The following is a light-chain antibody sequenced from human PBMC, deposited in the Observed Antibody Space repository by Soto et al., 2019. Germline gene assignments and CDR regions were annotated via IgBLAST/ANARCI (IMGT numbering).Light chain of an antibody. CDR1: QSVLYSSNNLNY. Sequence: DIVMTQSPDSLAVSLGERATINCRSSQSVLYSSNNLNYLAWYQQIPGQPPKLLIYWASTRESGVPDRFSGSGSGTDFTLTISSLQAEDVALYYCQQYLSPPPTFCQGTNLEIK. CDR3: QQYLSPPPT. J-gene: IGKJ2*01. CDR2: WAS. V-gene: IGKV4-1*01.